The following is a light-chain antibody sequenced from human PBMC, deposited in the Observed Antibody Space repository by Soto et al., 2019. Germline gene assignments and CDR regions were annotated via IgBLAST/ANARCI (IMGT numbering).Light chain of an antibody. J-gene: IGLJ1*01. CDR2: DVS. CDR3: SSYTTSNTRQIV. Sequence: QSVLTQPASVSGSPGQSITISCTGTSSDVGGYNYVSWYQHHPGKAPKLMIYDVSNRPSGVSNRFSGSKSGNTASLTISGLQPEDEADSYCSSYTTSNTRQIVLGTGTKVTVL. CDR1: SSDVGGYNY. V-gene: IGLV2-14*03.